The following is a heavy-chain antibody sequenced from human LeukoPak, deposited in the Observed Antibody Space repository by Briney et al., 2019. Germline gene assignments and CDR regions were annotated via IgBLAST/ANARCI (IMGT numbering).Heavy chain of an antibody. J-gene: IGHJ4*02. CDR1: GDSISSYY. V-gene: IGHV4-59*12. CDR3: ARSSEGYYDFWSGYYTAYYFDY. D-gene: IGHD3-3*01. CDR2: IYYSGST. Sequence: SETLSLTCTVSGDSISSYYYSWIRQPPGKGLEWISYIYYSGSTNYNPSLKSRVTISIDTSKKQFSLKLSSVTAADTAVYYCARSSEGYYDFWSGYYTAYYFDYWGQGTLVTVSS.